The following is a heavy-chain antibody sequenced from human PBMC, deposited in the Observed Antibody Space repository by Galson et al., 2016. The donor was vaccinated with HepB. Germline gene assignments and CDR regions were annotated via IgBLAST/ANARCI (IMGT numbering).Heavy chain of an antibody. J-gene: IGHJ4*02. CDR1: GFTFSSYW. D-gene: IGHD6-19*01. Sequence: SLRLSCAASGFTFSSYWMHWVRQAPREGPVWGPRITGYGSRAGYADSVKGRLSISRDTANNTLYLQMNSLRAEDTAVYYCARDVASGWYQGLGHWGQGTLVTVSS. CDR2: ITGYGSRA. CDR3: ARDVASGWYQGLGH. V-gene: IGHV3-74*01.